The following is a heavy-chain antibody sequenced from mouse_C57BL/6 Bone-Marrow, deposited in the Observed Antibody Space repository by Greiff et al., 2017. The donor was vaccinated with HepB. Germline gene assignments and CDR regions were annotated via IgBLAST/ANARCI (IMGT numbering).Heavy chain of an antibody. CDR1: GYSFTGYY. Sequence: VQLQHSGPELVKPGASVKISCKASGYSFTGYYMNWVKQSPEKSLEWIGEINPSTGGTTYNQKFKAKATLTVDKSSSTAYMQLKSRTSEDSAVYYCARGNWFAWFAYWGQGTLVTVSA. J-gene: IGHJ3*01. CDR2: INPSTGGT. CDR3: ARGNWFAWFAY. V-gene: IGHV1-42*01. D-gene: IGHD4-1*01.